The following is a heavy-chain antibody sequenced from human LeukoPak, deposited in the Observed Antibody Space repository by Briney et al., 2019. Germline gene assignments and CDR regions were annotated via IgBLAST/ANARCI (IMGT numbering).Heavy chain of an antibody. J-gene: IGHJ5*02. CDR1: GGSFSCYY. CDR3: ARVYPRMATRGNWFDP. D-gene: IGHD5-24*01. V-gene: IGHV4-34*01. Sequence: PSENLSLTGAGYGGSFSCYYWSWLRQRPGKGLEWLGKINHSKSTNYNPSLKSRVTITVASTKNQFSVKLSPVTAAATAVYYWARVYPRMATRGNWFDPWGQGTLVTVSS. CDR2: INHSKST.